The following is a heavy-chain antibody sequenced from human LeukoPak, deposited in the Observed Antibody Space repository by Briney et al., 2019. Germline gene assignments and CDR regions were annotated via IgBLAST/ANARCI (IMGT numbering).Heavy chain of an antibody. CDR2: ISNSGSTI. J-gene: IGHJ4*02. CDR3: ARDGITMRILEY. CDR1: GFTFSNAW. Sequence: GGSLRLSCAASGFTFSNAWMSWVRQAPGKGLEWVSYISNSGSTIYYADSVKGRFTISRDNAKNSLYLQMDSLRAEDTAVYYCARDGITMRILEYWGQGTLVTVSS. V-gene: IGHV3-11*04. D-gene: IGHD3-10*01.